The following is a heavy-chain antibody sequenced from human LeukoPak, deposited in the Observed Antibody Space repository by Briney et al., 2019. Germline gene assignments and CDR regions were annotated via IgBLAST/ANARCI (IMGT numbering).Heavy chain of an antibody. CDR1: GGPISSSSYY. D-gene: IGHD2-21*01. Sequence: SETLSLTCTVSGGPISSSSYYWRWVRQPRGKGLEWNGSIYYSGSTYYNPALKRRVSISVDTYTNQFSLKLSSVTAADTAVYYCARHGPRDYLVIDAFDIWGQGTMVTVSS. CDR2: IYYSGST. V-gene: IGHV4-39*01. CDR3: ARHGPRDYLVIDAFDI. J-gene: IGHJ3*02.